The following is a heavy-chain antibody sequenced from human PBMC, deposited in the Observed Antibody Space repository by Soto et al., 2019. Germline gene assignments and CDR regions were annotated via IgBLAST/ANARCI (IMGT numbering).Heavy chain of an antibody. CDR2: ISSAGRT. V-gene: IGHV3-23*01. D-gene: IGHD6-19*01. Sequence: EVQLLESGGGLVQPGGSLRLSCVASGFTFSNYAMSWVRQAPGKGLDWVSAISSAGRTYYADSVKGRFTISRDNSKNTLYLQMNSLRAEDTAVHYCAKAESSYASGWYAYWGQGTLVTVSS. J-gene: IGHJ4*02. CDR3: AKAESSYASGWYAY. CDR1: GFTFSNYA.